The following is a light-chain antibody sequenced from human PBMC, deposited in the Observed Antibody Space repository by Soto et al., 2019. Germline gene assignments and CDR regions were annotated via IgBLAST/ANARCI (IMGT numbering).Light chain of an antibody. J-gene: IGKJ4*01. CDR2: AAS. CDR1: QGIGSY. Sequence: DIQLTQSPSFLSASVGDSVTITCWASQGIGSYLAWYQQKPGKAPKLLIYAASTLQSRVPSRFSGSGSGTEFTLTISSLQPEDFASYYCQQLNSYPLTFGGGTKVDIK. CDR3: QQLNSYPLT. V-gene: IGKV1-9*01.